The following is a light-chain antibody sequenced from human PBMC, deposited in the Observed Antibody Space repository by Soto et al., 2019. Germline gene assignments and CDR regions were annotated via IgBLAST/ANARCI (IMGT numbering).Light chain of an antibody. CDR2: DAS. Sequence: IQMTQSPSTLSASVGDRVTISCLASQSISNWLAWYQQKPGRAPKLLMSDASSLERGVPSRFSGSGSGTEFTLTISSLQPDDFATYYCQQYDTYSRTFGQGTKVDIK. V-gene: IGKV1-5*01. CDR3: QQYDTYSRT. J-gene: IGKJ1*01. CDR1: QSISNW.